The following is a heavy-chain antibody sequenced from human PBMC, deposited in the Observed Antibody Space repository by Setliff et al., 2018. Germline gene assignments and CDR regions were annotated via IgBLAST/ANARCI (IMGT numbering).Heavy chain of an antibody. J-gene: IGHJ4*02. CDR3: AKPQVELRWGFES. D-gene: IGHD1-7*01. V-gene: IGHV3-43*01. CDR2: ITWDGGST. Sequence: PGGSLRLSCAASGFTFDDYTMHWVRQAPGKGLEWVSLITWDGGSTFYADSVKGRFTTSRDNAKNSLSLQMNGLRPEDTAVYYCAKPQVELRWGFESWGQGTPVTVSS. CDR1: GFTFDDYT.